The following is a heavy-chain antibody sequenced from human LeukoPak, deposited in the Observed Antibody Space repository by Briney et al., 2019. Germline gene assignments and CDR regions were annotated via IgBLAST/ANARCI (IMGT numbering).Heavy chain of an antibody. CDR1: GGSISSYY. Sequence: PSGTLSLTCTVSGGSISSYYWSWIRQPPGKGLEWIGYIYYSGSTNYNPSLKSRVTISVDTSKNQFSLKLSSVTAADTAVYYCARAPRHWGQGTLVTVSS. J-gene: IGHJ4*02. V-gene: IGHV4-59*01. CDR3: ARAPRH. CDR2: IYYSGST.